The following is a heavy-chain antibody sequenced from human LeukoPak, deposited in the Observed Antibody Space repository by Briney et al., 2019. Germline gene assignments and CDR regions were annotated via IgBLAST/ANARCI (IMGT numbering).Heavy chain of an antibody. D-gene: IGHD7-27*01. V-gene: IGHV3-30*02. CDR2: IQYDGSNK. Sequence: GGSLRLSCAASGFTFSSYGMHWVRQAPGKGLEWVAFIQYDGSNKYYADSVKGRFTISRDNSKNTLYLQMNSLRAEDTAVYYCARYGRNWDLDSWGQGTLVTVSS. CDR1: GFTFSSYG. CDR3: ARYGRNWDLDS. J-gene: IGHJ4*02.